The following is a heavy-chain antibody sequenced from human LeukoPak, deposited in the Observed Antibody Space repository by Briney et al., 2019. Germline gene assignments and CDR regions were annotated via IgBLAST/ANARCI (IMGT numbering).Heavy chain of an antibody. CDR2: ISISSSYT. J-gene: IGHJ5*02. CDR1: GFTFSDYY. V-gene: IGHV3-11*06. CDR3: ARVRGYAYRFWFDP. Sequence: GGSLRLSCAASGFTFSDYYMSCVRQAPGKGLEWGSYISISSSYTNYADSVKGRFTISRDNAKNSLYLQMNSLSAEDTAVYYCARVRGYAYRFWFDPWGQGTLVTVSS. D-gene: IGHD5-12*01.